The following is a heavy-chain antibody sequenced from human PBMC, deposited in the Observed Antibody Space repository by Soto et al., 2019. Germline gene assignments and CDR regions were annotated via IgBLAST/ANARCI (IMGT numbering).Heavy chain of an antibody. Sequence: QVQLVQSGAEVKKPGASVKVSCKASGYSFTDYHIHWVRQAPGQGLEWLGRINPKSGGTSTAQKLQGWVTMATDTSISTASMELTRLTSDDTAIYYCARGDSTDCSNGVCSVFYNHDLAVWGQGTTVTVSS. D-gene: IGHD2-8*01. CDR1: GYSFTDYH. CDR2: INPKSGGT. J-gene: IGHJ6*02. V-gene: IGHV1-2*04. CDR3: ARGDSTDCSNGVCSVFYNHDLAV.